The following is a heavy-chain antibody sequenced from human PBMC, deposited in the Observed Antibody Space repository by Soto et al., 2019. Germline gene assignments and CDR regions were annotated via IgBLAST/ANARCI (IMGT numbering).Heavy chain of an antibody. CDR2: IKQDGSEK. CDR1: GFTFSSYW. CDR3: ARPSITMIAGALRWSHS. J-gene: IGHJ5*01. D-gene: IGHD3-22*01. V-gene: IGHV3-7*01. Sequence: GRSLRLSCAASGFTFSSYWMSWVRQAPGKVLEWVANIKQDGSEKYYVDSVKGRFTISRDNAKNSLYLQMNSLRAEDTAVYECARPSITMIAGALRWSHSCCQGTLVTVS.